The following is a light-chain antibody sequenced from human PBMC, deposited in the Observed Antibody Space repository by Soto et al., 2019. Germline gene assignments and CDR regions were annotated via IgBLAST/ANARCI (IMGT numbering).Light chain of an antibody. J-gene: IGKJ1*01. Sequence: DIQMTQSPSTLSASVGDRVTITFRASQSISRWVAWYQQKPGQVPKLLIYAASTLRSGVPSRFSGSGSGTDFTLTISRLQPEDFAAYYCQKYNGAPRTFGQGTKVDIK. CDR3: QKYNGAPRT. CDR2: AAS. V-gene: IGKV1-27*01. CDR1: QSISRW.